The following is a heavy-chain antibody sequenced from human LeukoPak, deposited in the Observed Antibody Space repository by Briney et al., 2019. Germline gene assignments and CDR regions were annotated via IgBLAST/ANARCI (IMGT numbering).Heavy chain of an antibody. CDR2: IIPIFGTA. CDR3: AREGLGIVVPAAIGYGAFDI. D-gene: IGHD2-2*01. CDR1: GGTFSSYA. V-gene: IGHV1-69*05. Sequence: SVKDSCKASGGTFSSYAISWVRQAPGQGLEWMGGIIPIFGTANYAQKFQGRVTITTDESTSTAYMELSSLRSEDTAVYYCAREGLGIVVPAAIGYGAFDIWGQGTMVTASS. J-gene: IGHJ3*02.